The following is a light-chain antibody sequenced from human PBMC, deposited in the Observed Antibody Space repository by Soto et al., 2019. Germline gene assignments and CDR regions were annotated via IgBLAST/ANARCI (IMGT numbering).Light chain of an antibody. CDR3: QQYTNWPYT. CDR1: QSVGSN. J-gene: IGKJ2*01. V-gene: IGKV3-15*01. Sequence: EIVLTQSPGTLSLSPGERATLSCRASQSVGSNLAWYQQTAGQTPRLLIYGASTRATGIPARFSGSGSGTEFTLTISSLQSEDFSVYSCQQYTNWPYTFGQGTKLEIK. CDR2: GAS.